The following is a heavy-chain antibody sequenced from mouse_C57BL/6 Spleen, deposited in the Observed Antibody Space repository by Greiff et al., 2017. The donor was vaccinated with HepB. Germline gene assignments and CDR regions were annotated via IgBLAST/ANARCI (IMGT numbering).Heavy chain of an antibody. CDR1: GYAFSSSW. CDR2: IYPGDGDT. CDR3: ASHPYYGSSYGYFDV. J-gene: IGHJ1*03. V-gene: IGHV1-82*01. Sequence: QVQLKQSGPELVKPGASVKISCKASGYAFSSSWMNWVKQRPGKGLEWIGRIYPGDGDTNYNGKFKGKATLTADKPSSTAYMQLSSLTSEDSAVYFCASHPYYGSSYGYFDVWGTGTTVTVSS. D-gene: IGHD1-1*01.